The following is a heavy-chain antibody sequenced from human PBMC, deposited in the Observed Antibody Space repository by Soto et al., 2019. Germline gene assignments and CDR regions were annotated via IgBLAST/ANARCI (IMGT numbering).Heavy chain of an antibody. J-gene: IGHJ4*02. CDR1: GGSFSGYY. Sequence: QVQLQQWGAGLLKPSETLSLTCAVYGGSFSGYYWSWIRQPPGKGLEWIGEINHSGSTNYNPSLKSRVTISVDTSKNQFSLKLSSVTAADTAVYYCARGYWNDSDGCVSCSPKFDYWGQGTLVTVSS. CDR2: INHSGST. D-gene: IGHD1-1*01. CDR3: ARGYWNDSDGCVSCSPKFDY. V-gene: IGHV4-34*01.